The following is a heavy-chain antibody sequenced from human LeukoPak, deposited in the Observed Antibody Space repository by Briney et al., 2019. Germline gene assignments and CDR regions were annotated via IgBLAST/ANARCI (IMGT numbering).Heavy chain of an antibody. CDR2: INPNSGGT. J-gene: IGHJ4*02. D-gene: IGHD3-10*01. CDR1: GYTFTSYG. V-gene: IGHV1-2*06. Sequence: GASVKVSCKASGYTFTSYGISWVRQAPGQGLEWMGRINPNSGGTNYAQKFQGRVTMTRDTSISTAYMELSRLRSDDTAVYYCARVLSRTYYYGSGSPNSSYWGQGTLVTVSS. CDR3: ARVLSRTYYYGSGSPNSSY.